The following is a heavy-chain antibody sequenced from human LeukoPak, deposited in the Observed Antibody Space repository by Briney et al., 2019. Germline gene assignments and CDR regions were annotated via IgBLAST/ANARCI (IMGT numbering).Heavy chain of an antibody. V-gene: IGHV4-4*07. CDR2: VYTTGGT. CDR1: GASISSYY. CDR3: ATGTGYYKGAEYFQY. J-gene: IGHJ1*01. D-gene: IGHD3-9*01. Sequence: SETLSLTCSVSGASISSYYWSWIRQPAGKGLEYIGRVYTTGGTHYNPTLKSRLTMSADTSKNQFYLKLTSVTAADTAVYYCATGTGYYKGAEYFQYWGQGTLVTVPS.